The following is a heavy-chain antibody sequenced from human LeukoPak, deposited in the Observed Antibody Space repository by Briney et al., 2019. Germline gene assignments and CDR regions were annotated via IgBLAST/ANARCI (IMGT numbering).Heavy chain of an antibody. Sequence: ASVKVSCTASGGTFRTFAISWVRQAPGQGLEWMGGIIPIFGIPDSAQKFQGRLTITADESTTTAYMELSSLRSDDTAIYYSGLSGNYYYYYMDVWGKGTTVTISS. CDR1: GGTFRTFA. V-gene: IGHV1-69*13. CDR3: GLSGNYYYYYMDV. CDR2: IIPIFGIP. D-gene: IGHD6-25*01. J-gene: IGHJ6*03.